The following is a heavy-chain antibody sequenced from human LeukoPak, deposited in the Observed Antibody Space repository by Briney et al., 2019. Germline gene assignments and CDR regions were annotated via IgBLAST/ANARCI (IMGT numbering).Heavy chain of an antibody. CDR1: GFTFSSYS. D-gene: IGHD6-25*01. CDR3: ARDPGRLYFDY. J-gene: IGHJ4*02. V-gene: IGHV3-48*01. CDR2: ISSSSSTI. Sequence: GGPLRLSCAASGFTFSSYSMNWVRQAPGKGLEWVSYISSSSSTIYYADSVKGRFTISRDNAKNSLYLQMNSLRAEDTAVYYCARDPGRLYFDYWGQGTLVTVSS.